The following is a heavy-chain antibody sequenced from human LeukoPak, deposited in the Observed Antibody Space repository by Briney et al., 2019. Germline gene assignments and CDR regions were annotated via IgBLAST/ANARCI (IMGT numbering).Heavy chain of an antibody. V-gene: IGHV3-7*01. CDR1: GFTFSRSW. CDR2: TKQDGSEK. Sequence: GGSLRLSCAASGFTFSRSWMTWVRQAPGKGLECVANTKQDGSEKHYVDSVKGRFTISRDNGKNSLYLQMNSLRAEDTAVYYCARDEVGYFDYWGQGTLVTVSS. CDR3: ARDEVGYFDY. J-gene: IGHJ4*02.